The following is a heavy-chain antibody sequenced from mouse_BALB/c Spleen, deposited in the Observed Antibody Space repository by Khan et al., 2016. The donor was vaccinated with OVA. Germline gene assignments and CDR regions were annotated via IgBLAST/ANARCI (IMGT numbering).Heavy chain of an antibody. CDR2: IDPENGNT. V-gene: IGHV14-1*02. CDR1: AFNIKDYY. CDR3: AGSGYEGWFSY. J-gene: IGHJ3*01. D-gene: IGHD3-1*01. Sequence: EVQLQESGAELVRPGASVKLSCKASAFNIKDYYIHWVKQRPAQGLEWIGWIDPENGNTISDPKFQGQASITADTSSNTAYLQLSNLTSEGTTVCYYAGSGYEGWFSYWGHGTLVTVSA.